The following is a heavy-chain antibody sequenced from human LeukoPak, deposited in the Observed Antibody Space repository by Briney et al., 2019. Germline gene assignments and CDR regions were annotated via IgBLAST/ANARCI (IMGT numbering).Heavy chain of an antibody. V-gene: IGHV3-21*01. Sequence: PGGSLRLSCAASGLTFSRYSMNWVRQAPGKGLEWVSSISSGSSYIYYADSVKGRFTISRDTAKNSLYLQMNSLRAEDTAVYSCARGDYGDYWNYYYMDVWGKGTTVTVSS. CDR2: ISSGSSYI. J-gene: IGHJ6*03. CDR1: GLTFSRYS. D-gene: IGHD4-17*01. CDR3: ARGDYGDYWNYYYMDV.